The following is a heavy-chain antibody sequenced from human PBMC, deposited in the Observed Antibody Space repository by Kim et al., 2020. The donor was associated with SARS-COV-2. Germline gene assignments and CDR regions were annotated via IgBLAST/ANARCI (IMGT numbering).Heavy chain of an antibody. J-gene: IGHJ6*02. CDR1: GFTFNSYW. V-gene: IGHV3-7*04. Sequence: GGSLRLSCAASGFTFNSYWMTWVRQAPGKGLEWVANISYDASEKYYVDSVRGRFTISRDNAKNSLYLQMNSLRAEDTAVYYCARGSAPHNYYGLGVWGQGTTVTVSS. CDR2: ISYDASEK. CDR3: ARGSAPHNYYGLGV. D-gene: IGHD1-26*01.